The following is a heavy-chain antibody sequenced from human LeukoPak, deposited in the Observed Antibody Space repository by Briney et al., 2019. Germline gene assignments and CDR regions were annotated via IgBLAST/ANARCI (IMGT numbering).Heavy chain of an antibody. J-gene: IGHJ4*02. CDR1: GFTFSSYA. V-gene: IGHV3-23*01. CDR2: ISGSGYST. CDR3: AEPYDSSGYYYIGY. D-gene: IGHD3-22*01. Sequence: GGSLRLSCAASGFTFSSYAMSWVRQAPGKGLEWVSAISGSGYSTYYADSVKGRFTISRDNSKDTLYLQMNSLRAEDTAVYYCAEPYDSSGYYYIGYWGQGTLVTVSS.